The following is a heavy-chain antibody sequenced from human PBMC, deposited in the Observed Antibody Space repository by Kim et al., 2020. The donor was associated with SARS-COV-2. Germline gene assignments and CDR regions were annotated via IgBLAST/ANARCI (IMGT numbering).Heavy chain of an antibody. D-gene: IGHD2-2*01. CDR2: IFGSGHGT. V-gene: IGHV3-23*01. J-gene: IGHJ2*01. Sequence: GGSLTLSCVASRFTFSSSAMTWVRQAPGKGLEWVSTIFGSGHGTYYANSVKGRFVVSSDNSKNTLSLQMNNLRGDDTAIYYCAKNVHITSVTFLWYFDLWGRGTSVTVSS. CDR3: AKNVHITSVTFLWYFDL. CDR1: RFTFSSSA.